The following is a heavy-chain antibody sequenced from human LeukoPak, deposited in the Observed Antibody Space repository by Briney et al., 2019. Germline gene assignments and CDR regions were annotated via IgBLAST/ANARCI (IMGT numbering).Heavy chain of an antibody. V-gene: IGHV4-34*01. CDR1: GFTFSSYG. Sequence: GSLRLSCVASGFTFSSYGMTWVRQPPGKGLEWIGEINHSGSTNYNPSLKSRVTISIDTSKNQFSLKLSSVTAADTALYYCARGPGTWYYYWGQGTLVTVSS. CDR2: INHSGST. CDR3: ARGPGTWYYY. J-gene: IGHJ4*02. D-gene: IGHD6-13*01.